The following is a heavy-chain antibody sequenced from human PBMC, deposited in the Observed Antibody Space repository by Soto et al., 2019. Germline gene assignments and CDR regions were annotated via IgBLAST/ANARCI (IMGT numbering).Heavy chain of an antibody. CDR3: GRVYDRQDSGYSPTDS. D-gene: IGHD5-12*01. CDR1: GFIFGSHW. J-gene: IGHJ4*02. CDR2: IKQDGSEQ. Sequence: EVQLVESGGGLVQPGGSLRLSCAASGFIFGSHWMRWVRQAPGKGLEWVCNIKQDGSEQNCVDSVRGRFTISRDNAKNSLYLQMNSLRAEDTAVYFCGRVYDRQDSGYSPTDSWGQGTLVAVSS. V-gene: IGHV3-7*05.